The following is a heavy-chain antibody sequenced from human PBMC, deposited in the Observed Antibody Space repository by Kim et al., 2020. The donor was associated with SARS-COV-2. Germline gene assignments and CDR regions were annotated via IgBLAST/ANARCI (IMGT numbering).Heavy chain of an antibody. J-gene: IGHJ4*02. Sequence: GGSLRLSCAASGFTFSSYWMSWVRQAPGKGLEWVANIKQDGSEKYYVDSVKGRFTISRDNAKNSLYLQMNSLRAEDTAVYYCARFPTRGGNIVVLPAAFFDYWPQGTLVRVPS. CDR2: IKQDGSEK. D-gene: IGHD2-2*01. CDR3: ARFPTRGGNIVVLPAAFFDY. CDR1: GFTFSSYW. V-gene: IGHV3-7*03.